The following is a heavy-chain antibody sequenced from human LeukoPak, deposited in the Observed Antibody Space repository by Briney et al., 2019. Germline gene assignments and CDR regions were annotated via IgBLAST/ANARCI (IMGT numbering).Heavy chain of an antibody. J-gene: IGHJ3*02. CDR2: ISSSSSYI. Sequence: GGSLRLSCAASGFTFSSYSMNWVRQAPGKGLEWVSSISSSSSYIYYADSVKGRFTISRGNAKNSLYLQMNSLRAEDTAVYYCARDLKSVFDAFDIWGQGTMVTVSS. V-gene: IGHV3-21*01. CDR3: ARDLKSVFDAFDI. CDR1: GFTFSSYS.